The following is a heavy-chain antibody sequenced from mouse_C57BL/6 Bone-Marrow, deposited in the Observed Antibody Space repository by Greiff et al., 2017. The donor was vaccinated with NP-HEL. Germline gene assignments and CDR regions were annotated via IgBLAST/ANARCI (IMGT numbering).Heavy chain of an antibody. CDR2: IYPRDGST. CDR3: ARIGWLLKAYYFDY. D-gene: IGHD2-3*01. V-gene: IGHV1-85*01. Sequence: QVQLKQSGPELVKPGASVKLSCKASGYTFTSYDINGVKQRPGQGLEWIGWIYPRDGSTKYNEKFKGKATLTVDTSSSTAYMELHSLTSEDSAVYFCARIGWLLKAYYFDYWGQGTTLTVSS. CDR1: GYTFTSYD. J-gene: IGHJ2*01.